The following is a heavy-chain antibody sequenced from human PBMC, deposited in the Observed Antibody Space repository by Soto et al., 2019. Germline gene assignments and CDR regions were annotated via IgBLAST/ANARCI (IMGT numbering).Heavy chain of an antibody. V-gene: IGHV4-34*01. J-gene: IGHJ4*02. CDR1: GGSFSGYY. CDR3: ARGRRYDFWSGYPAKYYFDY. Sequence: SETLSLTCAVYGGSFSGYYWSWIRQPPGKGLEWIGEINHSGSTNYNPSLKSRVTISVDTSKNQFSLKLSSVTAADTAVYYCARGRRYDFWSGYPAKYYFDYWGQGTLVTVSS. D-gene: IGHD3-3*01. CDR2: INHSGST.